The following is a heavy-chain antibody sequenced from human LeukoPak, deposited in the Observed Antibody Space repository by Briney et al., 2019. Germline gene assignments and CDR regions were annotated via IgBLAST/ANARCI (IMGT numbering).Heavy chain of an antibody. V-gene: IGHV4-34*01. Sequence: SETLSLTCAVYGGSFSGYYWSWIRQPPGKGLEWIGEINHSGSTNYNPSLKSRVTISVDTSNNQFSLKLSSVTAADTAVYYCAIPSSSDYWGQGTLVTVSS. CDR2: INHSGST. CDR1: GGSFSGYY. J-gene: IGHJ4*02. CDR3: AIPSSSDY.